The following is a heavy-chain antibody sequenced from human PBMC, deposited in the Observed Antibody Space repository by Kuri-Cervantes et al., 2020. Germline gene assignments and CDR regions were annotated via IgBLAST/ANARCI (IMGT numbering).Heavy chain of an antibody. CDR2: ISAYNGNT. V-gene: IGHV1-18*01. D-gene: IGHD5-24*01. J-gene: IGHJ4*02. CDR3: ARRGKRWLQFYNDY. CDR1: GYTFTGYG. Sequence: ASVKVSCKASGYTFTGYGISWVRQAPGQGLEWMGWISAYNGNTNYAQKLQGRVTMTTDTSMSTAYMELRSLRSDDTAVYYCARRGKRWLQFYNDYWGQGTLVTVSS.